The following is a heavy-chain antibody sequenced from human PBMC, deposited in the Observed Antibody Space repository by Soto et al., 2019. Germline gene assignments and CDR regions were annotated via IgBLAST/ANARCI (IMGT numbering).Heavy chain of an antibody. D-gene: IGHD3-10*01. V-gene: IGHV3-7*01. J-gene: IGHJ5*02. Sequence: GGSLRLSCAVSGFSFSSYWMSWVRQAPGRGLEWVATIAHDGSEKFYVDSVKGRFTISRDNTKNSLYLQMNSLRAEDTAVYYCARDTYYYGSGSYSPWGQGT. CDR3: ARDTYYYGSGSYSP. CDR1: GFSFSSYW. CDR2: IAHDGSEK.